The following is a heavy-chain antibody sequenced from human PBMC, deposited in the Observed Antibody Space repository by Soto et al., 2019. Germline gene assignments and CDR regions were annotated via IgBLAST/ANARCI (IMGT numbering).Heavy chain of an antibody. Sequence: EVQLVESGGGLVQPGWSLRLSYAASGFTFSSYEMNWVRQAPGKVLELVSYISSSGSTIYYADSVKGRFTISRDNAKNSLYLHMNSLRAEDTAVYYCAREGHDFWSGYYSDWGQGTLVTVSS. V-gene: IGHV3-48*03. J-gene: IGHJ4*02. CDR1: GFTFSSYE. CDR2: ISSSGSTI. D-gene: IGHD3-3*01. CDR3: AREGHDFWSGYYSD.